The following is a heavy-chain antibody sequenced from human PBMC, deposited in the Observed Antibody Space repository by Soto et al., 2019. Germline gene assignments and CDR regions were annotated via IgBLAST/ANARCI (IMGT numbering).Heavy chain of an antibody. D-gene: IGHD2-21*02. Sequence: WTWSRQSPGKGLEWIGYIHYSGSIIYNPSFKSRVTISVDTSKNQFSLQLSSVTAADTDVYFCAREDDGGDRDYYGLDVWGQGTTVTVSS. CDR3: AREDDGGDRDYYGLDV. J-gene: IGHJ6*02. V-gene: IGHV4-30-4*08. CDR2: IHYSGSI.